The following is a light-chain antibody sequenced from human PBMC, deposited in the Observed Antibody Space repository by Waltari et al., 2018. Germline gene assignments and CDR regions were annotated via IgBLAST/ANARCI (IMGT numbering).Light chain of an antibody. Sequence: SSELTQDPAVSVALGQTVRITCQGDSLRSYYASWYQQKPGQAPVLVIYGKNNRPSGIPDRFSGSSSGNTASLTITGAQAEDEADYDCNSRDSSGNSRVFGTGTKVTVL. CDR1: SLRSYY. CDR2: GKN. J-gene: IGLJ1*01. CDR3: NSRDSSGNSRV. V-gene: IGLV3-19*01.